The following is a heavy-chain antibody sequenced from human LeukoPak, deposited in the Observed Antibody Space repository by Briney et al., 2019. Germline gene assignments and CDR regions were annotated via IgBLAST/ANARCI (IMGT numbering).Heavy chain of an antibody. CDR3: GRGRDRSKAVDH. D-gene: IGHD5-24*01. CDR2: IHPHGIF. Sequence: PSETLSLTCAVYAGSRATYYCSWISQPPGKGLEWVGEIHPHGIFYYNSSLMSRVTISIDTSKAQFSLRLTSVTATDTAFYYCGRGRDRSKAVDHWGQGSLVTVSS. CDR1: AGSRATYY. J-gene: IGHJ4*02. V-gene: IGHV4-34*01.